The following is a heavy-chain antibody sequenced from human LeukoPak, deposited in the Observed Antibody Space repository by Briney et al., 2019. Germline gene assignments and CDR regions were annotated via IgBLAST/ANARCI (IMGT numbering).Heavy chain of an antibody. CDR3: ARGVYDYVWGSISRGYYFDY. CDR1: GGSFSGYY. Sequence: PSETLSLTCAVYGGSFSGYYWSWIRQPPGKGLEWIGEINHSGSTNYNPSLKSRVTISVDTSKNQFSLKLSSVTAADTAVYYCARGVYDYVWGSISRGYYFDYWGQGTLVTVSS. V-gene: IGHV4-34*01. CDR2: INHSGST. D-gene: IGHD3-16*01. J-gene: IGHJ4*02.